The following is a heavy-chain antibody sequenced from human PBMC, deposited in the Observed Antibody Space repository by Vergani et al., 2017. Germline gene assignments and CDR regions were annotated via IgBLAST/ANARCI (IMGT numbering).Heavy chain of an antibody. CDR2: IYYSGST. CDR3: ARDGDGRFGELLSYFDY. Sequence: QLQLQESGPGLVKPSETLSLTCTVSGGSISNFGYYWGWIRQPPGKGLEWIGSIYYSGSTYYNPSLKSRVTISVDTSKNQFSLKLSSVTAADTAVYYCARDGDGRFGELLSYFDYWGQGTLVTVSS. J-gene: IGHJ4*02. V-gene: IGHV4-39*02. D-gene: IGHD3-10*01. CDR1: GGSISNFGYY.